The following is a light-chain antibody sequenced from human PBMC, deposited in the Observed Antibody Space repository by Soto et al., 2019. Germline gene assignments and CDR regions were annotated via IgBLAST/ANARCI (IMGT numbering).Light chain of an antibody. CDR2: GAS. V-gene: IGKV3-15*01. Sequence: EIVMTQSPATLSVSPGGRATLSWWGSQSISDTLAWYQQKPGQAPRLLIYGASTRAPGFPARFSGSGSGTEFTLTISSLQSEDFAVYYCQQYNNWPRTFGQGTKVNIK. CDR1: QSISDT. J-gene: IGKJ1*01. CDR3: QQYNNWPRT.